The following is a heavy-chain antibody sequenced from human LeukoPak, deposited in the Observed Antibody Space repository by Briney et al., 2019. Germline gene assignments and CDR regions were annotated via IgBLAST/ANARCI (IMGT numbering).Heavy chain of an antibody. CDR2: IYYSGST. D-gene: IGHD6-13*01. J-gene: IGHJ4*02. CDR3: ASLSSSWYGFDY. CDR1: GGSISSYY. Sequence: SETLSLTCTVSGGSISSYYWSWIRQPPGKGLEGIGYIYYSGSTNYNPSLKSRVTIPVDTSKNPFSLKLSSVTAADTAVYYCASLSSSWYGFDYWGQGTLVTVSS. V-gene: IGHV4-59*08.